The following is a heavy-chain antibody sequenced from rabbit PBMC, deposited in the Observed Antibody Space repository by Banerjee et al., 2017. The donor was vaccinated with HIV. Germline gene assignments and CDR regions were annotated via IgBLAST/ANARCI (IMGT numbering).Heavy chain of an antibody. CDR3: ARTQYVNSGGSYNL. CDR1: GFDFSSNA. CDR2: ISTGGST. J-gene: IGHJ4*01. Sequence: QSLEESGGDLVKPGASLTLTCTASGFDFSSNAMCWVRQAPGKGLEWIGTISTGGSTYYASWAKGRFTISKTSSTTVTLQMTSLTAADTATYFCARTQYVNSGGSYNLWGQGTLVTVS. D-gene: IGHD8-1*01. V-gene: IGHV1S40*01.